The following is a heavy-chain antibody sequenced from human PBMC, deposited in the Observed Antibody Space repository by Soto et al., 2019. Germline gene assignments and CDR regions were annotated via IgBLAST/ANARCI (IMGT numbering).Heavy chain of an antibody. D-gene: IGHD6-13*01. CDR3: ARNTVSAAGADYYGLDV. Sequence: GGSLRLSCAGSGFTFRDYDMSWVRLAPGQGLEWVSYMSSSGATIYYADSVKGPCTISRDNDKNSLYLQMNSLRAADTAVYYCARNTVSAAGADYYGLDVWGQGTTVTVSS. CDR2: MSSSGATI. V-gene: IGHV3-11*01. CDR1: GFTFRDYD. J-gene: IGHJ6*02.